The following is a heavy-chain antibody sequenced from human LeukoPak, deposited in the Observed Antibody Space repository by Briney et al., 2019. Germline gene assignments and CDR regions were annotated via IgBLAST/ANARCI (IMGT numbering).Heavy chain of an antibody. CDR1: GGSISSSSYY. CDR2: IYYSGST. CDR3: AREYYDFWSGPSDY. Sequence: SETLSLTCTVSGGSISSSSYYWGWIRQPPGKGLEWIGSIYYSGSTYYNPSLKSRVTISVDTSKNQFSLKLSSVTAADTAVYYCAREYYDFWSGPSDYWGQGTLVTVSS. V-gene: IGHV4-39*07. J-gene: IGHJ4*02. D-gene: IGHD3-3*01.